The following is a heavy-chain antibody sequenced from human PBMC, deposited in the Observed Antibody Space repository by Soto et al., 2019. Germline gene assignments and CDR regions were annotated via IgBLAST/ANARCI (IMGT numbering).Heavy chain of an antibody. CDR1: GYSFSTYA. J-gene: IGHJ4*02. Sequence: EVQLLDSGGGLVQPGGSLRLSCAASGYSFSTYAMSWVRQAPGKGLEWVSAISGTGGNTFYADSVKGRFTISRDNSKNTMYLQMNSLRAEDTAVYYCAKGSMASAYADYWGQGTLVTVSS. V-gene: IGHV3-23*01. D-gene: IGHD2-2*01. CDR3: AKGSMASAYADY. CDR2: ISGTGGNT.